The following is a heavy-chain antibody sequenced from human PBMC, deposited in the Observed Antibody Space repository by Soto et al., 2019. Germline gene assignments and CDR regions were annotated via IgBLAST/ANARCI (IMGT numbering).Heavy chain of an antibody. J-gene: IGHJ6*02. Sequence: LRETLSLTCAVYGGSFSGYYWSWIRQPPGKGLEWIGEINHSGSTNYNPSLKSRVTISVDTSKNQFSLKLSSVTAADTAVYYCARDPVDTAMVTVFVDVWGQGTTVTVSS. CDR1: GGSFSGYY. CDR2: INHSGST. D-gene: IGHD5-18*01. V-gene: IGHV4-34*01. CDR3: ARDPVDTAMVTVFVDV.